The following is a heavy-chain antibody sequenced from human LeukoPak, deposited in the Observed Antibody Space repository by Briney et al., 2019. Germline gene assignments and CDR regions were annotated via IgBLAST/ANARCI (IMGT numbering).Heavy chain of an antibody. CDR1: GYTLTELS. V-gene: IGHV1-24*01. CDR3: ATDDIVRWNDVGYYYYGMDV. Sequence: ASVEVSCKVAGYTLTELSMHWVRQAPGKGLEWMGGFDPEDGETIYAQKFQGRVTMTEDTSTDTAYMELSSLRSEDTAAYYCATDDIVRWNDVGYYYYGMDVWGQGTTVTVSS. D-gene: IGHD1-1*01. J-gene: IGHJ6*02. CDR2: FDPEDGET.